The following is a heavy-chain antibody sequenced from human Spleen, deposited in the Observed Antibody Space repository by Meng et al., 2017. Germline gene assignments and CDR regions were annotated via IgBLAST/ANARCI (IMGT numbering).Heavy chain of an antibody. CDR1: GFTFSSYA. J-gene: IGHJ4*02. CDR2: MSYDGNKK. V-gene: IGHV3-30*07. Sequence: GESLKISCAVSGFTFSSYAMHWVRQAPGKGLEWVAVMSYDGNKKYYTDSVKGRFTISRDNSKNTLYLQMNSLRAEDTAVYFCAKEEVPNDYWGQGTLVTVSS. CDR3: AKEEVPNDY. D-gene: IGHD1-1*01.